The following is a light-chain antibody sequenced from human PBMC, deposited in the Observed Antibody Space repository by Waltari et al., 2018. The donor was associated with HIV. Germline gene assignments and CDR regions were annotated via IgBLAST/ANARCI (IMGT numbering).Light chain of an antibody. CDR3: QSHDTSLAGPCV. CDR2: GNS. Sequence: QSVLTQPPSVSGAPGQRVTISCTGSSSNIGPGYDVHWYHQLPGPAPQPPIYGNSNRPSGVPGRFSGSKSGTSASLAITGLQAEDEADYYCQSHDTSLAGPCVFGTGTKVTVL. CDR1: SSNIGPGYD. J-gene: IGLJ1*01. V-gene: IGLV1-40*01.